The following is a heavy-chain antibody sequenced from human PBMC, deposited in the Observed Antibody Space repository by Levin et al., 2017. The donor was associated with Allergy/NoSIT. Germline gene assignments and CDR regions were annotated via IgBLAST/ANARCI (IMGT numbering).Heavy chain of an antibody. Sequence: GGSLRLSCAASGFTFSSYSMNWVRQAPGKGLEWVSSISSSSSYIYYADSVKGRFTISRDNAKNSLYLQMNSLRAEDTAVYYCARALAVAGSYYYYGMDVWGQGTTVTVSS. V-gene: IGHV3-21*01. CDR3: ARALAVAGSYYYYGMDV. J-gene: IGHJ6*02. CDR2: ISSSSSYI. CDR1: GFTFSSYS. D-gene: IGHD6-19*01.